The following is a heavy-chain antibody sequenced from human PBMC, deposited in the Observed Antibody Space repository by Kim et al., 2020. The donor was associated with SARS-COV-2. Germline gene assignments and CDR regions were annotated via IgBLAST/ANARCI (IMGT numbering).Heavy chain of an antibody. CDR2: ISGDGGST. CDR3: AKGGGLYGARDFYYGMDV. D-gene: IGHD2-2*02. V-gene: IGHV3-43*02. Sequence: GGSLRLSCAASGFTFDDYAMHWVRQAPGKGLEWVSLISGDGGSTYYADSVKGRFTISRDNSKNSLYLQMNSLRTEDTALYYCAKGGGLYGARDFYYGMDVWGQGTTVTVSS. J-gene: IGHJ6*02. CDR1: GFTFDDYA.